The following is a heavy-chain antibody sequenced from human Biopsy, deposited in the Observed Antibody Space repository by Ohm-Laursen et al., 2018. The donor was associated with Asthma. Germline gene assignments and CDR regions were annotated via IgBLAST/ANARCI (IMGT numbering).Heavy chain of an antibody. D-gene: IGHD1-26*01. CDR1: GGTFSSYA. V-gene: IGHV1-69*10. Sequence: GASVKVSCKASGGTFSSYAISWVRRAPGQGLEWMGGIIPIFGIANYAQKFQGRVTITADKSTSTAYMELSSLRSEDTAVYYCARGGSYSSRRYYFDYWGQGTLVTVSS. CDR2: IIPIFGIA. J-gene: IGHJ4*02. CDR3: ARGGSYSSRRYYFDY.